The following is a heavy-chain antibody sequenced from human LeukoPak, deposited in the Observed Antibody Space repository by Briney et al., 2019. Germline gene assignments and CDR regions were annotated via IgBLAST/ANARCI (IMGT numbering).Heavy chain of an antibody. CDR2: ISAYNGNT. CDR3: ARGYCTNGVCYPNWFDP. D-gene: IGHD2-8*01. CDR1: GYTFTSYG. V-gene: IGHV1-18*01. J-gene: IGHJ5*02. Sequence: EASVKVSCKASGYTFTSYGISWVRQAPGQGLEWMGWISAYNGNTSYAQKFQGRVTMTRDTSTSTVYMELSSLRSEDTAVYYCARGYCTNGVCYPNWFDPWGQGTLVTVSS.